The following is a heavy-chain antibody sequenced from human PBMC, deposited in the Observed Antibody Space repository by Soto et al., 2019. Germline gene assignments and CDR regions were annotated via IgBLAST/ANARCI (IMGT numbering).Heavy chain of an antibody. J-gene: IGHJ6*02. CDR2: IWYDGSNK. D-gene: IGHD3-3*01. V-gene: IGHV3-33*01. CDR1: GFTFSSYG. Sequence: PGGSLRLSCAASGFTFSSYGMHWVRQAPGKGLEWVAVIWYDGSNKYYADSVKGRFTISRDNSKNTLYLQMNSLRAEDTAVYYCARDASHTIFGVVIVPYYYYGMDVWGQGTTVTVSS. CDR3: ARDASHTIFGVVIVPYYYYGMDV.